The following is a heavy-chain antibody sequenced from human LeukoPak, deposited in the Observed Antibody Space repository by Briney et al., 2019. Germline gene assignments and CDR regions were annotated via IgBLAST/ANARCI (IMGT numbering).Heavy chain of an antibody. CDR1: GFTFSSYA. D-gene: IGHD2-15*01. J-gene: IGHJ4*02. CDR2: ISYDGSNK. CDR3: AKTVVAHLPYYFDY. V-gene: IGHV3-30-3*02. Sequence: GGSLRLSCAASGFTFSSYAMHWVRQAPGKGLEWVAVISYDGSNKYYADSVKGRFTISRDNSKNTLFLQMNSLRAEDTAVYYCAKTVVAHLPYYFDYWGQGTLVTVSS.